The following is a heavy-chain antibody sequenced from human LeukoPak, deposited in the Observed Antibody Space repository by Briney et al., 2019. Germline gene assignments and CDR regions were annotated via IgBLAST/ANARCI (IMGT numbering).Heavy chain of an antibody. J-gene: IGHJ4*02. CDR3: AKSGVYPSSAAYY. CDR2: FYSGGST. Sequence: GGSLRLSCAASGFTVSSNHMSWLRQAPGKGLEWVSVFYSGGSTNYADSVQGRFTISRDNSKNTVYLQMNSLRAEDAAVYYCAKSGVYPSSAAYYWGQGTLVTVSS. D-gene: IGHD5/OR15-5a*01. CDR1: GFTVSSNH. V-gene: IGHV3-66*01.